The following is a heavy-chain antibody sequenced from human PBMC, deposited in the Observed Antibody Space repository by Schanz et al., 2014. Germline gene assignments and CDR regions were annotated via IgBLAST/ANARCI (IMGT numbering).Heavy chain of an antibody. CDR1: GFTFSTYW. D-gene: IGHD3-3*01. CDR2: IKQDESER. J-gene: IGHJ6*02. V-gene: IGHV3-7*03. CDR3: ARYGFRKFGVVYGLAV. Sequence: EVQLVESGGGLVQPGGSLRLSCAASGFTFSTYWMSWVRQAPGKGLEWVANIKQDESERSYVDSVKGRFTISRDNAKNSVYLQMNSLRVEDTAVYYCARYGFRKFGVVYGLAVWGQGTTVTVS.